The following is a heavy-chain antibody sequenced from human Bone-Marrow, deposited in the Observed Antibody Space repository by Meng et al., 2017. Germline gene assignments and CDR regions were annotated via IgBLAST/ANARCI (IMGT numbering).Heavy chain of an antibody. V-gene: IGHV3-23*04. D-gene: IGHD5-18*01. CDR1: GFTFGSHA. J-gene: IGHJ4*02. CDR2: ISESGDGT. Sequence: VRLVGSGGGLVQPGGSLRLSCTASGFTFGSHAMNWVRQAPGKGLEWISGISESGDGTSYADSVKGRFTISRDNSKDTVSLQLNNLRTEDTAIYYCAKRGYSSGPDYLDYWGQGTLVTASS. CDR3: AKRGYSSGPDYLDY.